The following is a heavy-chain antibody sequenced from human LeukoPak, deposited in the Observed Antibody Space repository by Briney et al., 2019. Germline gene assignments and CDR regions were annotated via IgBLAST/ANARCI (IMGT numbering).Heavy chain of an antibody. CDR3: AKDGTRGIRFGKIPHYFDY. V-gene: IGHV3-30*18. CDR2: ISYDGGNK. D-gene: IGHD3-10*01. CDR1: GFTFSSYG. J-gene: IGHJ4*02. Sequence: GGSLRLSCAASGFTFSSYGMHWVRQAPGKGLEWVAVISYDGGNKYYADSVKGRFTISRDSSKNTLYLQMNSLRVDDTAVYYCAKDGTRGIRFGKIPHYFDYWGQGTLVTVSS.